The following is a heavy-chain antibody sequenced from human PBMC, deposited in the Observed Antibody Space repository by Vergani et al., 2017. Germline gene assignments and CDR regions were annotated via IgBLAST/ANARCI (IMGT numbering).Heavy chain of an antibody. D-gene: IGHD3-10*01. Sequence: EVQLVESGGGLVKPGGSLRLSCAASGFTFSSYSMNWVRQAPGKGLEWVSSISSSSSYIYYADSVKGRCTISRDNAKNSLYLQMNSLRAEDTAVYYCARDARTYYYGSGLDYWGQGTLVTVSS. V-gene: IGHV3-21*01. CDR3: ARDARTYYYGSGLDY. CDR1: GFTFSSYS. J-gene: IGHJ4*02. CDR2: ISSSSSYI.